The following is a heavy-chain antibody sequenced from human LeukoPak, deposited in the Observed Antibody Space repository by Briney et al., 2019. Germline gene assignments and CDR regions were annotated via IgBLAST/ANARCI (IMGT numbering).Heavy chain of an antibody. CDR3: ARGSGAAAGY. CDR1: GFTFSNYS. J-gene: IGHJ4*02. CDR2: ISSSSSYI. D-gene: IGHD6-13*01. Sequence: GGSLRLSCAASGFTFSNYSMNWVRQAPGKGLEWVSSISSSSSYIYYADSVKGRFTISRDNAKNSLYLQMNSLRAEDTAVYYCARGSGAAAGYWGQGTLVTVSS. V-gene: IGHV3-21*01.